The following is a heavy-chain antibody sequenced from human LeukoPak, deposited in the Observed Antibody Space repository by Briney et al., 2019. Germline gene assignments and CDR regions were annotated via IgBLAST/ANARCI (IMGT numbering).Heavy chain of an antibody. CDR2: INSDGSST. CDR3: ARDRGSDAFHI. J-gene: IGHJ3*02. V-gene: IGHV3-74*01. Sequence: GGSLRLSCAASGFTFSSYWMHWVRQAPGKGLVWVSRINSDGSSTSYADSLKGRFTISRDNAKNTLYLQMNSLRAEDTAVYYCARDRGSDAFHIWGQGTMVTVSS. CDR1: GFTFSSYW. D-gene: IGHD3-10*01.